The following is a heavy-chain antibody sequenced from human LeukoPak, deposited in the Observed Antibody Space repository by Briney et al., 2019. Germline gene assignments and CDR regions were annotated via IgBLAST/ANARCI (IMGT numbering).Heavy chain of an antibody. CDR1: GYTFTSYG. CDR3: ARDDRDYGDFPSYY. D-gene: IGHD4-17*01. J-gene: IGHJ4*02. Sequence: GASVKVSCKASGYTFTSYGISWVRQAPGQGREWMGWISAYNGNTNYAQKLQGRVTMTTDTSTSTAYMELRSLRSDDTAVYYCARDDRDYGDFPSYYWGQGTLVTVSS. CDR2: ISAYNGNT. V-gene: IGHV1-18*01.